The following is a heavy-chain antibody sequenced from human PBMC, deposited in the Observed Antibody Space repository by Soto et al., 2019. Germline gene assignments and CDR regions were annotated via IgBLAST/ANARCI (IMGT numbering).Heavy chain of an antibody. CDR1: GGSFSGYY. CDR3: ARNTYYYDSSGYPRYYYYYGMDV. V-gene: IGHV4-34*01. CDR2: INHSGST. Sequence: SETLSLTCAVYGGSFSGYYWSWIRQPPVKGLEWIGEINHSGSTNYNPSLKSRVTISVDTSKNQFSLKLSSVTAADTAVYYCARNTYYYDSSGYPRYYYYYGMDVWGQGTTVTVS. J-gene: IGHJ6*02. D-gene: IGHD3-22*01.